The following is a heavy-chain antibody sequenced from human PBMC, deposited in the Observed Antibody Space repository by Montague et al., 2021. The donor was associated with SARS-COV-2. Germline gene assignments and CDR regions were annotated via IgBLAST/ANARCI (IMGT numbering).Heavy chain of an antibody. V-gene: IGHV3-21*01. D-gene: IGHD3-3*01. CDR2: ISSSSSYI. Sequence: FLSLSCAASGFTFSSYSMNWVRQAPGKGLEWVSSISSSSSYIYYADSVKGRFTISRDNTKNSLYLQMNSLRAEDTAVYYCARDKITIFEVVIIDYWGQGTLVTVSS. J-gene: IGHJ4*02. CDR1: GFTFSSYS. CDR3: ARDKITIFEVVIIDY.